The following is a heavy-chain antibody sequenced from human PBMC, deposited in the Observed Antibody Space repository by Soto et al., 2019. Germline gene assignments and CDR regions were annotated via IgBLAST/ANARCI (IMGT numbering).Heavy chain of an antibody. CDR1: GFPFINHW. J-gene: IGHJ6*03. Sequence: EVQVVESGGGLVQPGGPLRLSCAASGFPFINHWITWVRQAPGKGLEWVANINQDGSEKYYVDSVKGRFTLSRDNAKNSLYLQMNSLRAEDTAVYYCARDSAYCRSTSCYLSYYYYMDVWGKGTTVTVSS. CDR3: ARDSAYCRSTSCYLSYYYYMDV. V-gene: IGHV3-7*01. CDR2: INQDGSEK. D-gene: IGHD2-2*01.